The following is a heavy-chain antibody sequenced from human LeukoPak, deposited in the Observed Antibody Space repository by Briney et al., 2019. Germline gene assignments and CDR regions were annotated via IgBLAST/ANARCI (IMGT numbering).Heavy chain of an antibody. V-gene: IGHV3-23*01. J-gene: IGHJ4*02. CDR2: ISGDGRDT. D-gene: IGHD4-11*01. CDR3: ARGARLQPMGEF. Sequence: GGSLRLSCAASGFSFSSFGMSWVRRAPGRGLQWVSSISGDGRDTFYADSVKGRFTVSRDNSKTTMFQQMNSLRVEDTALYYCARGARLQPMGEFWGQGTLVTVSS. CDR1: GFSFSSFG.